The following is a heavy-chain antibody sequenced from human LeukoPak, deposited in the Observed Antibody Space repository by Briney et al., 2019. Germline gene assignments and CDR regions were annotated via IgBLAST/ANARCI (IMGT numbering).Heavy chain of an antibody. D-gene: IGHD6-6*01. J-gene: IGHJ4*02. CDR3: ARDPGAYSSSPIDY. Sequence: SGGSLRLSCAASGFTFSSYWMSWVRQAPGKGLEWVSSITSSSSYIYYADSVKGRFTISRDNAKNSLFLQMNSLRAEDTAVYYCARDPGAYSSSPIDYWGQGTLVTVSS. CDR1: GFTFSSYW. V-gene: IGHV3-21*01. CDR2: ITSSSSYI.